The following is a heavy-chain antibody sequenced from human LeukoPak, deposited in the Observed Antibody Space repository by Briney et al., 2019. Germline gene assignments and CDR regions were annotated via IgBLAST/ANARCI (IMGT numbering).Heavy chain of an antibody. Sequence: GGSLRLSCAASGFTFSSYGMHWVRQAPGKGLEWVAVISYDGSNKYYADSVKGRFTISRDNSKNTLYLQMNSLRAEDTAVYYCAKVEISRRFLEWLLDYWGQGTLVTVSS. D-gene: IGHD3-3*01. CDR2: ISYDGSNK. J-gene: IGHJ4*02. CDR1: GFTFSSYG. V-gene: IGHV3-30*18. CDR3: AKVEISRRFLEWLLDY.